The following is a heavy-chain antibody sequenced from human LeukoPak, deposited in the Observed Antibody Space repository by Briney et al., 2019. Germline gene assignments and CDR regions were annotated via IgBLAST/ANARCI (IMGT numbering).Heavy chain of an antibody. Sequence: ASVKVSCKASGYTFTSYYMHWVRQAPGQGLEWMGIINPSGGSTSYAQKFQGRVTMTRDTSTSTVYMELSSLRSEDTAVYYCARVRLGSELERRGLRLDYWGQGTLVTVSS. V-gene: IGHV1-46*03. CDR1: GYTFTSYY. CDR2: INPSGGST. D-gene: IGHD1-1*01. CDR3: ARVRLGSELERRGLRLDY. J-gene: IGHJ4*02.